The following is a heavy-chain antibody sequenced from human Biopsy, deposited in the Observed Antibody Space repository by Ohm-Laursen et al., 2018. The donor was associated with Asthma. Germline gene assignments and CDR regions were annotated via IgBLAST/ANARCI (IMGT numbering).Heavy chain of an antibody. J-gene: IGHJ6*02. CDR3: ARAVDYSHYYGIDV. D-gene: IGHD3-10*01. CDR1: GYTFNSAG. Sequence: ASVKVSCKPSGYTFNSAGIPWVRQAPGQGLEWMGWISVYNGNTKVAQKLQDRVTMITDTSTSTAYMELRSLRSDDTAVYFCARAVDYSHYYGIDVWGQGTTVTVS. CDR2: ISVYNGNT. V-gene: IGHV1-18*01.